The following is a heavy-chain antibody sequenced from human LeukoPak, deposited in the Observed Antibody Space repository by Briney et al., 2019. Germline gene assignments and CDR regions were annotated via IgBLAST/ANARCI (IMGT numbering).Heavy chain of an antibody. D-gene: IGHD6-13*01. CDR3: ARDMLFYSSSWADFYYYYYMDV. CDR2: IKQDGSEK. Sequence: GGSLTLSCAASGFTFSSYWMSWVRQAPGKGLEWVANIKQDGSEKYYVASVKGRFTISRDNAKNSPYLQMNSLRAEDTAVYYCARDMLFYSSSWADFYYYYYMDVWGKGTTATVSS. CDR1: GFTFSSYW. V-gene: IGHV3-7*01. J-gene: IGHJ6*03.